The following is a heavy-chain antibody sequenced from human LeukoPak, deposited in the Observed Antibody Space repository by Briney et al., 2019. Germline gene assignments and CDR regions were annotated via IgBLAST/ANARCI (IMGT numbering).Heavy chain of an antibody. CDR1: GYTVSTYC. CDR3: ARARDYGDYVFDY. J-gene: IGHJ4*02. CDR2: INPSGGST. V-gene: IGHV1-46*01. Sequence: ASVKVSCKASGYTVSTYCIHWVRQAPGQGLEWMGIINPSGGSTSYAQKFQGRVTMTRDTSTSTVYMELTSLRSEDTAVFYCARARDYGDYVFDYWGQGTLVTVSS. D-gene: IGHD4-17*01.